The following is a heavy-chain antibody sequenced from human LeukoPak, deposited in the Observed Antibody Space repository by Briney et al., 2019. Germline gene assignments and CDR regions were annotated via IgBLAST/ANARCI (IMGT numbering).Heavy chain of an antibody. V-gene: IGHV1-8*01. CDR1: GYTFTSYD. Sequence: ASVKVSCKASGYTFTSYDINWVRQATGQGLEWMGWVSPNSGYAGSEQKFQGRVTMTRNTSMSTAYMELSSLRSEDTAVYYCARGNRLYSSSWSSLAFDIWGQGTMVTVSS. J-gene: IGHJ3*02. CDR3: ARGNRLYSSSWSSLAFDI. D-gene: IGHD6-13*01. CDR2: VSPNSGYA.